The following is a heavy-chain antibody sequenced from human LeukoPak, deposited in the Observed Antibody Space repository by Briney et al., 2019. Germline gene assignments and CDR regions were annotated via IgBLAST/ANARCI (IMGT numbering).Heavy chain of an antibody. J-gene: IGHJ6*02. D-gene: IGHD6-13*01. CDR3: AKEGAAAGTRGYYYYGMDV. CDR1: GFTFSSYA. V-gene: IGHV3-23*01. Sequence: GGSLRLSCAASGFTFSSYAMSWVRQAPGMGLEWVSAISGSGGSTYYADSVKGRFTISRDNSKNTLYLQMNSLRAEDTAVYYCAKEGAAAGTRGYYYYGMDVWGQGTTVTVSS. CDR2: ISGSGGST.